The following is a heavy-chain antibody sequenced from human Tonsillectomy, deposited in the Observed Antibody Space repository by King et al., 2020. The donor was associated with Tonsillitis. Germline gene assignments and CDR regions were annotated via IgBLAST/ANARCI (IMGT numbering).Heavy chain of an antibody. J-gene: IGHJ4*02. CDR3: ARGVGGPDFGELNPVLFDY. V-gene: IGHV7-4-1*02. Sequence: QLVQSGSELKKPGASVKVSCKASGYTFKNYAINWVRQAPGQGLEWMGWIDTNTGNPTYAQGFTGRFVFSLDTSVSTAYLQISSRKPEDTAVYYCARGVGGPDFGELNPVLFDYWGQGTLVTVSS. D-gene: IGHD3-10*01. CDR2: IDTNTGNP. CDR1: GYTFKNYA.